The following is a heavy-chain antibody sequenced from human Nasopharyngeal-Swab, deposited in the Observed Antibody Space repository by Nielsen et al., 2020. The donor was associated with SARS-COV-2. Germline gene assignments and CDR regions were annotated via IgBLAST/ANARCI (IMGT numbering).Heavy chain of an antibody. CDR3: ARDRVIAARPDYYYGMDV. Sequence: SETLSLTCTVSGCSISSYYWSWIRQPPGKGLEWIGYIYYSGSTNYNPSLKSRVTISVDTSKNQFSLKLSSVTAADTAVYYCARDRVIAARPDYYYGMDVWGQGTTVTVSS. CDR1: GCSISSYY. J-gene: IGHJ6*02. V-gene: IGHV4-59*01. D-gene: IGHD6-6*01. CDR2: IYYSGST.